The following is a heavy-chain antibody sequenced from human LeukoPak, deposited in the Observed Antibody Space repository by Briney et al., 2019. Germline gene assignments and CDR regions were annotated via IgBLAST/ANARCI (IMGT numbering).Heavy chain of an antibody. CDR2: IYYSGST. Sequence: PSETLSLTCTVSGGSISSSSYYWGWIRQLPGKGLEWIGSIYYSGSTYYNPSLKSRVTISVDTSKNQFSLKLSSVTAADTAVYYCARLIVVPAAISDPFDYWGQGTLVTVSS. CDR3: ARLIVVPAAISDPFDY. J-gene: IGHJ4*02. D-gene: IGHD2-2*02. CDR1: GGSISSSSYY. V-gene: IGHV4-39*01.